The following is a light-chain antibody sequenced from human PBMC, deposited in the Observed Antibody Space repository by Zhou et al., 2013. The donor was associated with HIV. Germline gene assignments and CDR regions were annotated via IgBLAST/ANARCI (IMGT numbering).Light chain of an antibody. CDR2: DAS. J-gene: IGKJ1*01. V-gene: IGKV1-33*01. Sequence: DIQMTQSPSSLSASVGDRVTITCQASQDISNYLNWYQQKPGKAPKLLIYDASNLETGVPSRFSGSGSGTEFTLTISRLQSEDSATYFCQQYDSYPRTFGQGT. CDR1: QDISNY. CDR3: QQYDSYPRT.